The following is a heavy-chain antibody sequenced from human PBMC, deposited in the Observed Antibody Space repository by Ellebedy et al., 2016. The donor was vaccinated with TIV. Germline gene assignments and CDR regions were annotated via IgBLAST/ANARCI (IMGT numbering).Heavy chain of an antibody. D-gene: IGHD5/OR15-5a*01. CDR3: ARALNHVDTVSTAPLDC. Sequence: PGGSLRLSCVASGFTVSSNYMSWVRQAPGKGLEWVSVIDSSGSTSYADFVQCRFTISRDNSLNTLYLLLNSLRGDDTAIYYCARALNHVDTVSTAPLDCWGQGTLVTVSS. CDR1: GFTVSSNY. V-gene: IGHV3-66*03. CDR2: IDSSGST. J-gene: IGHJ4*02.